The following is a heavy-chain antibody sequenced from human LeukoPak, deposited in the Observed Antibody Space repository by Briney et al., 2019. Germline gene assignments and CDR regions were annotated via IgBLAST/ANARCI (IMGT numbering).Heavy chain of an antibody. Sequence: GGTLRLSCAASGFTVSSNEMSWVRQAPGKGLEWVSVIYSGGTTYYADSVKGRFTISRDNSKNTLYLQMNSLRAEDTAVYYCARGRGYSQSNWVDPWGQGTMVTVSA. J-gene: IGHJ5*02. CDR1: GFTVSSNE. CDR2: IYSGGTT. D-gene: IGHD5-18*01. CDR3: ARGRGYSQSNWVDP. V-gene: IGHV3-53*01.